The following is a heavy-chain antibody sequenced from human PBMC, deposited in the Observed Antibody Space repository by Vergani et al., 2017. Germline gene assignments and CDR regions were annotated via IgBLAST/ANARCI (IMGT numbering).Heavy chain of an antibody. J-gene: IGHJ4*02. D-gene: IGHD2-15*01. CDR2: IYHSGSN. V-gene: IGHV4-30-2*01. Sequence: QLQLQESGSGLVKPSQTLSLTCAVSGGSISSGGYSWSWIRQPPGKGLEWIGYIYHSGSNNYNPSLKSRVTISVDKSKNQFSLKLSSVTAADTAVYYCARGVVVVAATSSLDYWGQGTLVTVSS. CDR1: GGSISSGGYS. CDR3: ARGVVVVAATSSLDY.